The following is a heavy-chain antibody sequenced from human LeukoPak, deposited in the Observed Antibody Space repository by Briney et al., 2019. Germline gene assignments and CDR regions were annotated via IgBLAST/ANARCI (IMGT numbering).Heavy chain of an antibody. Sequence: PGGSLRLSCAASGFTFASYALSWVRQAPGKGLEWVSAISGSGGSTYYSDSVRGRFTISRDNFKRTLFLQMNSLRAEDTAVYYCARLESNMISFSFDYWGQGTLVTVSS. CDR2: ISGSGGST. D-gene: IGHD3-16*02. CDR3: ARLESNMISFSFDY. CDR1: GFTFASYA. V-gene: IGHV3-23*01. J-gene: IGHJ4*02.